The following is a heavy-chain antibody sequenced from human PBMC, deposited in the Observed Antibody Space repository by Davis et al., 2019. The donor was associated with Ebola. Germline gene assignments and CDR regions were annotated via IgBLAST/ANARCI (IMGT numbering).Heavy chain of an antibody. V-gene: IGHV3-30*18. D-gene: IGHD1-14*01. CDR2: ISYDGSNK. J-gene: IGHJ6*04. CDR1: GFIFKTYT. CDR3: AKSDRLDV. Sequence: GESLKISCAASGFIFKTYTMHWVRQAPGKGLEWVAVISYDGSNKYYADSVKGRFTISRDNSKNTLYLQMNSLRAEDTAVYYCAKSDRLDVWGKGTTVTVSS.